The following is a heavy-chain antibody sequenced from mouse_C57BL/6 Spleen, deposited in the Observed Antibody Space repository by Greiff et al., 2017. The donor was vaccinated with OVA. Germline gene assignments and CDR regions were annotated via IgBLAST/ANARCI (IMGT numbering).Heavy chain of an antibody. CDR3: ARPITTVVPYWYFDV. J-gene: IGHJ1*03. CDR1: GYTFTSYW. D-gene: IGHD1-1*01. Sequence: VKLQQPGAELVRPGSSVKLSCKASGYTFTSYWMDWVKQRPGQGLEWIGNIYPSDSETHYNQKFKDKATLTVDKSSSTAYMQLSSLTSEDSAVYYGARPITTVVPYWYFDVWGTGTTVTVSS. CDR2: IYPSDSET. V-gene: IGHV1-61*01.